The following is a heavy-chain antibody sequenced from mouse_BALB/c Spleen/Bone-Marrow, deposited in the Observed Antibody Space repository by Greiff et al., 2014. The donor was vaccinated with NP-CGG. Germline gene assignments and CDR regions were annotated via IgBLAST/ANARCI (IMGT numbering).Heavy chain of an antibody. CDR3: ARDYYYGAMDY. J-gene: IGHJ4*01. Sequence: DVMLVESGGGLVQPGGSLRLSCATSGFTFSGFYMEWVRQPPGKRLEWIAASRNKANDYTTEYSASVKGRFIVSRDTSQSILYLQMNALRAEDTAIYYCARDYYYGAMDYWGQGTSVTVSS. D-gene: IGHD1-1*01. V-gene: IGHV7-1*02. CDR2: SRNKANDYTT. CDR1: GFTFSGFY.